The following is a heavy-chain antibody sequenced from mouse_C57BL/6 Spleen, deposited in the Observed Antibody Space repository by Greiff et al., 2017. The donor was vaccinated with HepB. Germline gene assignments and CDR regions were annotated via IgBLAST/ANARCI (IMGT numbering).Heavy chain of an antibody. CDR1: GYTFTDYN. CDR2: INPNNGGT. J-gene: IGHJ2*01. Sequence: VQLKQSGPELVKPGASVKMSCKASGYTFTDYNMHWVKQSHGKSLEWIGYINPNNGGTSYNQKFKGKATLTVNKSSSTAYMELRSLTSEDSAVYYCARGGFITTVVAEGYWGQGTTLTVSS. D-gene: IGHD1-1*01. V-gene: IGHV1-22*01. CDR3: ARGGFITTVVAEGY.